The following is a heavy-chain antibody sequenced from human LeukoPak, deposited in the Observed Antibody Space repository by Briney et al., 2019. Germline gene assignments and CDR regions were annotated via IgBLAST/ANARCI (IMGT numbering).Heavy chain of an antibody. J-gene: IGHJ4*02. CDR1: GFTFSSYG. CDR3: AKDPTRRYGDYSDY. V-gene: IGHV3-23*01. Sequence: PGGSLRLSCAASGFTFSSYGMSWVRQAPGKELEWVSAISGSGGSTYYADSVKGRFTISRDNSKNTLYLQMNSLRAEDTAVYYCAKDPTRRYGDYSDYWGQGTLVTVSS. D-gene: IGHD4-17*01. CDR2: ISGSGGST.